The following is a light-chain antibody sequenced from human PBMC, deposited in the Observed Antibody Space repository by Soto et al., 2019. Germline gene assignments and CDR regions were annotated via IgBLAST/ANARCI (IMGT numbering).Light chain of an antibody. V-gene: IGKV4-1*01. CDR2: WAS. CDR1: QSILSSSNNKNY. Sequence: DIVMTQSPDSLAVSLGERATINCKSSQSILSSSNNKNYLGWYQKKPGQPPKLLIYWASTRESGVPDRLSGSGSGTEFTLTISSLQAEDVAVYYCQQYYGTPITFGGGNKVEIK. CDR3: QQYYGTPIT. J-gene: IGKJ4*01.